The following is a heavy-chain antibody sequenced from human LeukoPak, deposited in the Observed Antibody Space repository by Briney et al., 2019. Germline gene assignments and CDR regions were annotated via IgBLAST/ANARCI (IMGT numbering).Heavy chain of an antibody. CDR3: ARGDRWWQPLRYYYYYYMDV. J-gene: IGHJ6*03. CDR1: GFTFSGSA. CDR2: IRSKANSYAT. Sequence: GGSLRLSCAASGFTFSGSAMHWVRQASGKGLEWVGRIRSKANSYATSYAASVKGRFTISRDDSKNTAYLQMNSLKTEDTAVYYCARGDRWWQPLRYYYYYYMDVWGKGTTVTISS. D-gene: IGHD2-15*01. V-gene: IGHV3-73*01.